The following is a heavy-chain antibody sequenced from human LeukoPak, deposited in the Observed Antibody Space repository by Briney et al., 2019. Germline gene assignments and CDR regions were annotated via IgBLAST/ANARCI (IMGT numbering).Heavy chain of an antibody. CDR1: GYTFTGYY. D-gene: IGHD2-15*01. Sequence: ASVKVSCKASGYTFTGYYMHWVRQAPGQGLEWMGWINPNSGGTNYAQKFQGRVTMTRDTSISTAYMELSRLRSDDTAVYYCARCLLVVDYFDYWGQGTLVTVSS. V-gene: IGHV1-2*02. CDR2: INPNSGGT. CDR3: ARCLLVVDYFDY. J-gene: IGHJ4*02.